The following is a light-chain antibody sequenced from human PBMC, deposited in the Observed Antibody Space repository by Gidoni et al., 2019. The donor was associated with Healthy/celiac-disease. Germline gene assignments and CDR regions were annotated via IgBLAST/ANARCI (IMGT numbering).Light chain of an antibody. CDR1: QRVSSY. V-gene: IGKV3-11*01. CDR3: QQRSNWPYT. Sequence: EIVLTQSPATLSLSPGERATLSCRASQRVSSYLAWYQQKPGQAPRLLIYDASNRATGIPARFSGSGSGTDFTLTISSLEPEDFAVYYCQQRSNWPYTFGQGTKL. J-gene: IGKJ2*01. CDR2: DAS.